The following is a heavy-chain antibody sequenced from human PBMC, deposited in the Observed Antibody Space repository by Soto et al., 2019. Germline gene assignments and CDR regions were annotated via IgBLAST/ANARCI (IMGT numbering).Heavy chain of an antibody. V-gene: IGHV4-61*01. J-gene: IGHJ4*02. CDR2: IYYSGST. Sequence: KSSETLSLTCTVSGGSVSSGSYYWSWIRQPPGKGLEWIGYIYYSGSTNYNPSLKSRVTISVDTSKNQFSLKLSSVTAADTAVYYCARDVHKYPIFDYCGQGTLVTVSS. CDR1: GGSVSSGSYY. D-gene: IGHD1-1*01. CDR3: ARDVHKYPIFDY.